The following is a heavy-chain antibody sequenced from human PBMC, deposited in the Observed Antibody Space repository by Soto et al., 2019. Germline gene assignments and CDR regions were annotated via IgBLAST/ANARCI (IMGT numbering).Heavy chain of an antibody. CDR3: ARVMGVAAGGPLDY. CDR2: IYPSGNT. V-gene: IGHV4-4*02. Sequence: QVQLQESGPRLVKPSETLSLTCAVSGDSVSSSHWWSWVRHPPGKWLEWIGAIYPSGNTNYNPSLTGRVTVSVDNSKNQFALKVTSVTAADTAVYYCARVMGVAAGGPLDYWGQGTLVTVSS. CDR1: GDSVSSSHW. J-gene: IGHJ4*02. D-gene: IGHD6-13*01.